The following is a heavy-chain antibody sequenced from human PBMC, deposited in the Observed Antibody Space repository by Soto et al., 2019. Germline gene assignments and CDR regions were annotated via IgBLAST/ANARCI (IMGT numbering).Heavy chain of an antibody. V-gene: IGHV3-53*01. CDR2: IYSGGST. Sequence: PGGSLRLSWAASGFTVSGNYMSWVGQAPGKGLEWVSVIYSGGSTYYADSVKGRFTISRDNSKNTLYLQMNSLRAEDTAVYYCARDSSHAYGMDVWGQGTTVTVSS. CDR3: ARDSSHAYGMDV. D-gene: IGHD6-6*01. CDR1: GFTVSGNY. J-gene: IGHJ6*02.